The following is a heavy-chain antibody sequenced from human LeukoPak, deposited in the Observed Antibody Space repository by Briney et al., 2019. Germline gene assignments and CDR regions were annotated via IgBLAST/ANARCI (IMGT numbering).Heavy chain of an antibody. J-gene: IGHJ4*02. CDR1: RGSLSSYY. D-gene: IGHD6-19*01. CDR3: ARHASSSGLYYFDY. V-gene: IGHV4-59*08. Sequence: SETLSLTRTVSRGSLSSYYWSWIRQPPGKGLEGIGYINYSGSTKYNPSLKSRVTISVDTSKNQFSLKVSSVTAADTAFYYCARHASSSGLYYFDYWGQGTLVTVSS. CDR2: INYSGST.